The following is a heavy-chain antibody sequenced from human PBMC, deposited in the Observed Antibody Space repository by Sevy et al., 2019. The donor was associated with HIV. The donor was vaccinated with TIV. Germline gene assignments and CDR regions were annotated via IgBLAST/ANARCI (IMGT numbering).Heavy chain of an antibody. J-gene: IGHJ5*02. V-gene: IGHV3-11*04. CDR1: GFTFSNYY. Sequence: GGSLRLSCAASGFTFSNYYMSWIRQAPGKGLEWVSYISGSGSTIYYADSVKGRFTISRDNARTSLFLQTDSLRAEDTALYYCARDLWFGGFWAYWFDTWGQGSLVTVSS. D-gene: IGHD3-10*01. CDR2: ISGSGSTI. CDR3: ARDLWFGGFWAYWFDT.